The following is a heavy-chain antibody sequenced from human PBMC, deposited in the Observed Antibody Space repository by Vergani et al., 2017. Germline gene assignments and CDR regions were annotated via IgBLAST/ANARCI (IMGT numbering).Heavy chain of an antibody. J-gene: IGHJ3*01. D-gene: IGHD4-17*01. Sequence: QVQLVQSGAEVKKPGASVKVSCKASGYTFTGYYIHWVRQAPGRGLEWMGWINPNTGGTNYAQKFQGRVTVTRDTSISPADMELSRLRSDDTAVYYCARVCTTVTFDAFDFWGQGTMVTVSS. V-gene: IGHV1-2*02. CDR2: INPNTGGT. CDR3: ARVCTTVTFDAFDF. CDR1: GYTFTGYY.